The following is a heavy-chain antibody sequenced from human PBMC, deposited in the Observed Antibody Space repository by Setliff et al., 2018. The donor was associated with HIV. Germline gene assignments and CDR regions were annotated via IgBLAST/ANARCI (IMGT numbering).Heavy chain of an antibody. CDR1: GFTFTDYA. CDR2: IWYDGSNK. Sequence: GGSLRLSCAASGFTFTDYAMTWVRQAPGRGLEWVSIIWYDGSNKFYADSVKGRYTISRDNSKNTLYLQMNNLRVEDTAVYYCARDFYSSTSGAVPDWGQGTAVTVSS. J-gene: IGHJ6*02. V-gene: IGHV3-33*08. CDR3: ARDFYSSTSGAVPD. D-gene: IGHD6-6*01.